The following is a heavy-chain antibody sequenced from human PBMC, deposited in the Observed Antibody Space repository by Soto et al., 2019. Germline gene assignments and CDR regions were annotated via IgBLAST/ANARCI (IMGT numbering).Heavy chain of an antibody. Sequence: GGSLRLSCAASGFTFSGYSMNWVRQAPGKGLEWVSSISSTSIYIYYADSVKGRFTISRDNAKNSLYLQMNSLRAEDTAVYYCARGAGFYHDSRFDYWGQGTPVTVSS. CDR3: ARGAGFYHDSRFDY. CDR1: GFTFSGYS. CDR2: ISSTSIYI. J-gene: IGHJ4*02. V-gene: IGHV3-21*04. D-gene: IGHD3-22*01.